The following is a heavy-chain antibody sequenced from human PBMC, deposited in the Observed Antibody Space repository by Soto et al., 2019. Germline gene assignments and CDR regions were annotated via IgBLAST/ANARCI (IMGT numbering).Heavy chain of an antibody. CDR3: ASSAGLDHLLNYYGLNV. D-gene: IGHD6-13*01. V-gene: IGHV1-69*01. J-gene: IGHJ6*02. Sequence: QVLLVQSSAEVKKPGSSVKFSCKASGGTFTSTAFSWVRQAPGQGLEWMGGIIPVLGTPNYAQKFQARLTVTAEASTTTVHMELSSLRSDDTAVYYCASSAGLDHLLNYYGLNVWGQGTTVTVS. CDR1: GGTFTSTA. CDR2: IIPVLGTP.